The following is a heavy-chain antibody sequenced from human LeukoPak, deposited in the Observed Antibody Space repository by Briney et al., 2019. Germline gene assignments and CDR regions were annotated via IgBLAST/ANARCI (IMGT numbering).Heavy chain of an antibody. CDR2: ISYDGSNK. CDR1: GFTFSSYA. Sequence: GGSLRLSCAASGFTFSSYAMHWVRQAPGKGLEWVAVISYDGSNKYYADSVKGRFTISRDNSKNTLYLQMNSLRAEDTAVYYCANRGGGNHYFDYWGQGTLVTVSS. D-gene: IGHD4-23*01. V-gene: IGHV3-30-3*01. J-gene: IGHJ4*02. CDR3: ANRGGGNHYFDY.